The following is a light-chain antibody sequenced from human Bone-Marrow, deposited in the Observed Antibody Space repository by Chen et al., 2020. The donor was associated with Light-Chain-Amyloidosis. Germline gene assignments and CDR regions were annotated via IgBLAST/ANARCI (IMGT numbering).Light chain of an antibody. CDR3: QVWDRSSDRPV. V-gene: IGLV3-21*02. CDR1: NIVSTS. Sequence: SYVLTQPSSVSVAPGQTATIACGGNNIVSTSVHWYQQTPGQAPLLVVYDDSDRPSGIPERLSGSNSGNTATLTISRVEAWDEADYYCQVWDRSSDRPVFGGGTKLTVL. J-gene: IGLJ3*02. CDR2: DDS.